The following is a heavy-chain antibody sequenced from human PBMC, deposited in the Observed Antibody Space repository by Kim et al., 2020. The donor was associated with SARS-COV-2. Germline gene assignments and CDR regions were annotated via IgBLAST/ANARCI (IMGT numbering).Heavy chain of an antibody. J-gene: IGHJ4*02. V-gene: IGHV3-23*01. D-gene: IGHD6-6*01. Sequence: GGSLRLSCAASGFTFSSYAMSWVRQAPGKGLEWVSAISGSGGSTYYADSVKGRFTISRDNSKNTLYLQMNSLRAEDTAVYYCAKGSEYSSSSGGSVFDYWGQGTLVTVSS. CDR3: AKGSEYSSSSGGSVFDY. CDR1: GFTFSSYA. CDR2: ISGSGGST.